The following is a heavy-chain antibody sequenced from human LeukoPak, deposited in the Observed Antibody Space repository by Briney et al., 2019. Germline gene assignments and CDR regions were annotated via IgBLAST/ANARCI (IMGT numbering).Heavy chain of an antibody. CDR1: GFTFSSYS. Sequence: GGSLRLSCVASGFTFSSYSMHWVRQAPGKGLVWVSRIFVDGSSTSYADSVKGRFTISRDNTKNTLYLQMSSLRDDDTAVYYCARAGASYAMDVWGQGTTVTAS. CDR2: IFVDGSST. J-gene: IGHJ6*02. CDR3: ARAGASYAMDV. D-gene: IGHD1-14*01. V-gene: IGHV3-74*01.